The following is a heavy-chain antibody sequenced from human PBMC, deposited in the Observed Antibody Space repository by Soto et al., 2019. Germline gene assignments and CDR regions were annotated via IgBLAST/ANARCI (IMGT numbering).Heavy chain of an antibody. CDR3: ARPGIAAAGNRGGDY. D-gene: IGHD6-13*01. Sequence: GGSLRLSCAASGFTVSSNYMSWVRQAPGKGLEWVSVIYSGGSTYYADSVKGRFTISRDNSKNTLYLQMNSLRAEDTAVYYCARPGIAAAGNRGGDYWGQGTLVTVSS. J-gene: IGHJ4*02. CDR2: IYSGGST. V-gene: IGHV3-53*01. CDR1: GFTVSSNY.